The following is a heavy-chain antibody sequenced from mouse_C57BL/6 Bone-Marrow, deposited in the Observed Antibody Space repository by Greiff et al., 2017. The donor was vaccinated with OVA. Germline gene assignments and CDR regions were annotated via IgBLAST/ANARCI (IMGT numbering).Heavy chain of an antibody. Sequence: QVQLQQSGAELVRPGTSVKVSCKASGYAFTNYLIEWVKQRPGQGLEWIGVINPGSGGTNYNEKFKGKATLTADKSSSTAYMQLSSLTSEDSAVYVCARSSGTTVRPYYFDYWGQGTTLTVSS. J-gene: IGHJ2*01. CDR3: ARSSGTTVRPYYFDY. CDR2: INPGSGGT. D-gene: IGHD1-1*01. V-gene: IGHV1-54*01. CDR1: GYAFTNYL.